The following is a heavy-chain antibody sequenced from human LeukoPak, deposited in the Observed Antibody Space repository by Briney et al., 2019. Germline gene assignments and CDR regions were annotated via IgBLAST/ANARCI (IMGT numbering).Heavy chain of an antibody. CDR2: IDYSGST. Sequence: SETLSLTCTVSGGSIGNYYWSWIRQPPGKGLEWIAYIDYSGSTRYNPSLKSRLTISVDPSKNQFSLKLTSVTAADSAVYYCARAALGFCHGGTCPYYFDHWGQGTLVTVSS. D-gene: IGHD2-15*01. CDR3: ARAALGFCHGGTCPYYFDH. V-gene: IGHV4-59*01. CDR1: GGSIGNYY. J-gene: IGHJ4*02.